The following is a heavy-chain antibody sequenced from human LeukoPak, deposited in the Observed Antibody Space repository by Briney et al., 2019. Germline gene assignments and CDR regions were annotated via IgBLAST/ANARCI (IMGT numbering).Heavy chain of an antibody. D-gene: IGHD3-3*01. Sequence: PSETLSLTCTVSGGSISSSSYYWGWIRQPPGKGLEWIGSIYYSGSTYYNPSLKSRVTISVDTSKNQFSLKLSSVTAADTAVYYCARQIKQVGLYYDFWSGPYYFDYWGQGTLVTVSS. CDR2: IYYSGST. CDR3: ARQIKQVGLYYDFWSGPYYFDY. V-gene: IGHV4-39*01. J-gene: IGHJ4*02. CDR1: GGSISSSSYY.